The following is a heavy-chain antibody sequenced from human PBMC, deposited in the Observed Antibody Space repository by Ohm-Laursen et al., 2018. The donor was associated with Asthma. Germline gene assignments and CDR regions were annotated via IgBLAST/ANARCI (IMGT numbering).Heavy chain of an antibody. CDR3: ARIGPEWELPGREYSLHH. V-gene: IGHV3-21*01. CDR1: GYTFSRYS. Sequence: SLRLSCAASGYTFSRYSIHWARQAPGKGLEWVASISTASTFIYYADSVRGRFTTSRDNAKNLVFLQMNDVRAEDTALYYCARIGPEWELPGREYSLHHWGEGTLVTVSS. J-gene: IGHJ1*01. D-gene: IGHD1-26*01. CDR2: ISTASTFI.